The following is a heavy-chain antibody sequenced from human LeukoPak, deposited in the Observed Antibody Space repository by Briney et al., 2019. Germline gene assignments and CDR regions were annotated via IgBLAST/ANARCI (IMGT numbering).Heavy chain of an antibody. CDR2: IYYSGST. CDR1: GGSISSYY. D-gene: IGHD6-19*01. V-gene: IGHV4-59*01. Sequence: SETLSLTCTVSGGSISSYYWSWIRQPPGKGLEWIGYIYYSGSTNYNPSLKGRVTISVDTTKNQFSLKLSSVTAADTAVYYCARGGSRYSSGWYVYWGQGTLVTVSS. CDR3: ARGGSRYSSGWYVY. J-gene: IGHJ4*02.